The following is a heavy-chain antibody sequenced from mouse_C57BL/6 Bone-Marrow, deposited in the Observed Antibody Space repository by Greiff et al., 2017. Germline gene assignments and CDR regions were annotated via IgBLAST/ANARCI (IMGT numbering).Heavy chain of an antibody. J-gene: IGHJ2*01. CDR3: TRSREYDYDCDY. Sequence: VQLQQSGAELVRPGASVTLSCKASGYTFTDYEMHWVKQTPVHGLEWIGAIDPETGGTAYNQKFKGKAILTADKSSSTAYMELRSLTSEDSAVDYCTRSREYDYDCDYWGQGTTLTVAS. V-gene: IGHV1-15*01. D-gene: IGHD2-4*01. CDR2: IDPETGGT. CDR1: GYTFTDYE.